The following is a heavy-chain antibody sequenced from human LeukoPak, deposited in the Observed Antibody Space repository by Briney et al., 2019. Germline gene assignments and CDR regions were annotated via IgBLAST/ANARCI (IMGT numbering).Heavy chain of an antibody. CDR3: AKDSVDYDILTGYYNEGLIDY. V-gene: IGHV3-23*01. CDR2: ISGSGGST. D-gene: IGHD3-9*01. J-gene: IGHJ4*02. CDR1: GFTFSSYA. Sequence: GGSLRLSCAASGFTFSSYAMSWVRQAPGKGLEWVSAISGSGGSTYYADSVKGRFTISRDDSKNTLYLQMNSLRAEDTAVYYCAKDSVDYDILTGYYNEGLIDYWGQGTLVTVSS.